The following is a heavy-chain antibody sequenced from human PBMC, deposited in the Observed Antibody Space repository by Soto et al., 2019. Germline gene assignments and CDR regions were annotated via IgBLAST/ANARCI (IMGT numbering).Heavy chain of an antibody. D-gene: IGHD6-13*01. Sequence: SETLSLTCAVYGGSFSGYYWSWIRQPPGKGLEWIGEINHSGSTNYNPSLKSRVTISVDTSKNQFSLKLSSVTAADTAVYYCARGSSWYGNYYYYGMDVWGQGTTVTVSS. CDR2: INHSGST. CDR1: GGSFSGYY. J-gene: IGHJ6*01. V-gene: IGHV4-34*01. CDR3: ARGSSWYGNYYYYGMDV.